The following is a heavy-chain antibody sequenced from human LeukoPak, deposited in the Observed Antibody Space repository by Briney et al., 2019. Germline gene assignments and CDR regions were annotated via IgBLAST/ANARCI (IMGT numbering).Heavy chain of an antibody. CDR2: ISYDGSNK. CDR3: ARGFGILTGYDY. Sequence: PGRSLRLSCAASGFTFSSFAMHWVRQAPGKGLEWVAVISYDGSNKYYADSVKGRFTISRDNSENTLYLQMNSLRAEDTAVYYCARGFGILTGYDYWGQGTLVTVSS. J-gene: IGHJ4*02. CDR1: GFTFSSFA. D-gene: IGHD3-9*01. V-gene: IGHV3-30-3*01.